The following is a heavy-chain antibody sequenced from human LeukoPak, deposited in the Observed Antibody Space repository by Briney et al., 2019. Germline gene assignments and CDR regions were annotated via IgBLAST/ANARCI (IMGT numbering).Heavy chain of an antibody. D-gene: IGHD3-10*01. Sequence: PGGSLRLSCAASGFTFSSYSMNWVRQAPGKGLEWVSYISGSSGIIDYTDSVKGRFAISRDNSRNTLYLQMNSLRAEDTAVYYCAKDRGYAFDLWGQGTLVTVFS. CDR3: AKDRGYAFDL. CDR1: GFTFSSYS. CDR2: ISGSSGII. V-gene: IGHV3-48*01. J-gene: IGHJ3*01.